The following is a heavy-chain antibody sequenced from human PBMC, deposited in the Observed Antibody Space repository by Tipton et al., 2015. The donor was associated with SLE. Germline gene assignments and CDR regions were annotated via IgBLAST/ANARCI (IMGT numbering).Heavy chain of an antibody. V-gene: IGHV4-34*01. CDR3: ARHDYDSNGYYQHYFDH. Sequence: TLSLTCAVYGGSFSDYSWSWIRQPPGKGLEWIGEINHSGNTNYNPSLKSRVTISIDTSKNQFSLRLSSVTAADTAVYYCARHDYDSNGYYQHYFDHWGQGTLVTVSS. CDR1: GGSFSDYS. CDR2: INHSGNT. J-gene: IGHJ4*02. D-gene: IGHD3-22*01.